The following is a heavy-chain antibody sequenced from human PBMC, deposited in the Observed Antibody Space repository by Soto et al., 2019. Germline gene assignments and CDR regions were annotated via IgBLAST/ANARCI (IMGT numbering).Heavy chain of an antibody. Sequence: QVQLVESGGGVVQPGRSLRLSCAASGFTFSSYGMHWVRQAPGKGLEWVAVIWYDGSNKYYADSVKGRFTISRDNSKNTLYLQMNSLRAVDTAVYYCARESRDGSGSYFDYWGQGTLVTVSS. CDR2: IWYDGSNK. CDR1: GFTFSSYG. J-gene: IGHJ4*02. CDR3: ARESRDGSGSYFDY. V-gene: IGHV3-33*01. D-gene: IGHD3-10*01.